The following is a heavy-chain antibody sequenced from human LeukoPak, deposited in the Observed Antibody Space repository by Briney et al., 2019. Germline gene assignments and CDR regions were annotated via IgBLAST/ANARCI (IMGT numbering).Heavy chain of an antibody. D-gene: IGHD6-19*01. CDR1: GYSISSGYY. CDR2: IYHSGST. CDR3: AKGAGPPWFDP. J-gene: IGHJ5*02. V-gene: IGHV4-38-2*02. Sequence: SETLSLTCSVSGYSISSGYYWGWIRQPPGKGLEWIGSIYHSGSTYYNPSLKSRVTISVDTSRNQFSMNLNSVTAADTAVYYCAKGAGPPWFDPWGQGTLVTVSS.